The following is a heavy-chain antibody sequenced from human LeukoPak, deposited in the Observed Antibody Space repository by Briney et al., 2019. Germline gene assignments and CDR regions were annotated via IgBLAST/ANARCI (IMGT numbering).Heavy chain of an antibody. J-gene: IGHJ6*03. Sequence: SETLSLTCAVYGGSFSGYYWSWIRQPPGKGLEWIGEINLSGSTNYNPSLKSRVTISVDTSKNQFSLKLSSVTAADTAVYYCARGRPPPGFYCSSTSCRRVSYYYMDVWGKGTTVTVSS. CDR1: GGSFSGYY. V-gene: IGHV4-34*01. D-gene: IGHD2-2*01. CDR2: INLSGST. CDR3: ARGRPPPGFYCSSTSCRRVSYYYMDV.